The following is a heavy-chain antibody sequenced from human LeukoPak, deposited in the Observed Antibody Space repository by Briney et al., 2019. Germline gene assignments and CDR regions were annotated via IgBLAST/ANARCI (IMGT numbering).Heavy chain of an antibody. CDR1: GYTFTGYY. CDR3: AGNYYDSSGYYYKKRRYYYYGMTS. V-gene: IGHV1-2*02. J-gene: IGHJ6*02. CDR2: INPNSGGT. Sequence: ASVKVSCKASGYTFTGYYMHWVRQAPGQGLEWMGWINPNSGGTNYAQKFQGRVTMTRDTSISTAYMELSRLRSDDTAVYYCAGNYYDSSGYYYKKRRYYYYGMTSGAKGPRSPSP. D-gene: IGHD3-22*01.